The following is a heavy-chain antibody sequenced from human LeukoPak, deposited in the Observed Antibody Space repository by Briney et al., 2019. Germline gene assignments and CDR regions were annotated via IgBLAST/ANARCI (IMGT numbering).Heavy chain of an antibody. V-gene: IGHV3-33*01. CDR1: GFTFSSNG. CDR3: ARMSGSHIDY. Sequence: GRSLRLSCAASGFTFSSNGMHWVRQAPGKGLEWVAVIWYDGSKKYYANSVKGRFTISRDNSKNTLDLQMDSLRAEDTAVYYCARMSGSHIDYWGQGTLVTVSS. CDR2: IWYDGSKK. D-gene: IGHD1-26*01. J-gene: IGHJ4*02.